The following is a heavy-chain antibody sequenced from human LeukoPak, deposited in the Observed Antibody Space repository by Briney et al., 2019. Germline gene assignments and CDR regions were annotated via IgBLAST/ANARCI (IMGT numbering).Heavy chain of an antibody. J-gene: IGHJ4*02. CDR3: ARDGFLGPVTAYLDY. CDR2: ISDDGSIT. D-gene: IGHD2-21*02. V-gene: IGHV3-74*03. Sequence: PGGSLRLSCAASGFTFSRDWMHWVRQAPGKGLVWVSRISDDGSITTYADSVQGRFTISRDNARNTLYLQMNSLRAEDTAVYYCARDGFLGPVTAYLDYWGQGTPVTVSS. CDR1: GFTFSRDW.